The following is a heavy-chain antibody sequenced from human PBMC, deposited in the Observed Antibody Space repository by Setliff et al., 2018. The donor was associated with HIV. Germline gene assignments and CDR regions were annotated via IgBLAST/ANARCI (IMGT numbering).Heavy chain of an antibody. V-gene: IGHV4-38-2*02. CDR3: ARGVLITKRVTQPGGYYYYTDV. D-gene: IGHD2-21*02. Sequence: LSLTCTVSGYSISSRYYWGWIRQTTGKGREWIGSVYHTGSTYYNPSLKSRVTMSADTSKNQFSMTLSSLTAADTAVYYCARGVLITKRVTQPGGYYYYTDVLGKGTTVTVSS. CDR2: VYHTGST. J-gene: IGHJ6*03. CDR1: GYSISSRYY.